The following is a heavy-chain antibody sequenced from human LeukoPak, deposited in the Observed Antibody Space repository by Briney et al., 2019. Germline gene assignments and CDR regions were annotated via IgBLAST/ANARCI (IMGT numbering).Heavy chain of an antibody. V-gene: IGHV3-53*01. J-gene: IGHJ4*02. Sequence: NNYYADSVKGRLTISRDNSENTLQRKMKSVRAEDTALYYCARGDDYNFFDYWGQGTLVTVSS. D-gene: IGHD5-24*01. CDR2: NN. CDR3: ARGDDYNFFDY.